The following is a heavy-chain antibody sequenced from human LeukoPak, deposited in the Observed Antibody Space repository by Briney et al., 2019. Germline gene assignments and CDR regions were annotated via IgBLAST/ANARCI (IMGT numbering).Heavy chain of an antibody. V-gene: IGHV5-51*01. D-gene: IGHD3-10*01. Sequence: GESLKISCKGSGYSFTSHWIGWVRQMPGKGLEWMGIVNPDDSDTIYSPSFQGQVTISADESITTAYLQWSSLTASGTAMYYCARLRWPRGGRSSFDYWGQGALVTVSS. CDR2: VNPDDSDT. CDR1: GYSFTSHW. CDR3: ARLRWPRGGRSSFDY. J-gene: IGHJ4*02.